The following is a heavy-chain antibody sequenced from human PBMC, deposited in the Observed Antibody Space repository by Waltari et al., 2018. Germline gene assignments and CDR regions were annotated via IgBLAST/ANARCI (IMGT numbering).Heavy chain of an antibody. V-gene: IGHV1-3*01. Sequence: QVQLVQSGAEVKKPGASVKVSCKASGYTSTSYAMHWVRQAPGQRLEWMGWINAGNGNTKYSQKFQGRVTITRDTSASTAYMELSSLRSEDTAVYYCARGRGYSSSWYYFDYWGQGTLVTVSS. J-gene: IGHJ4*02. D-gene: IGHD6-13*01. CDR2: INAGNGNT. CDR1: GYTSTSYA. CDR3: ARGRGYSSSWYYFDY.